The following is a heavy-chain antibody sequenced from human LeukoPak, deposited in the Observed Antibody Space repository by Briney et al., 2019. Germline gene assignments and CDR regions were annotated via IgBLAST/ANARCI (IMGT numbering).Heavy chain of an antibody. CDR3: AREMADNEYCSGGTCPLDY. J-gene: IGHJ4*02. Sequence: SGGSLRLSCAASGFTFSVHDMHWLRQTTGKGLEWVSAIGTAGDTYYPGSVKGRFTISREDAKNSLYLEMNSLRAGDTAVYYCAREMADNEYCSGGTCPLDYWGQGTLVTVSS. CDR1: GFTFSVHD. D-gene: IGHD2-15*01. CDR2: IGTAGDT. V-gene: IGHV3-13*01.